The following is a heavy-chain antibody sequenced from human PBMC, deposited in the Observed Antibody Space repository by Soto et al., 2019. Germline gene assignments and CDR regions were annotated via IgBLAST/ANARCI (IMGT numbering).Heavy chain of an antibody. J-gene: IGHJ4*02. CDR3: ARPPGHISDWCYFDL. D-gene: IGHD3-9*01. CDR1: GYSFIDYY. CDR2: ISPKSGGT. V-gene: IGHV1-2*02. Sequence: PWPSVKVSCXASGYSFIDYYTHWVRQAPGQGFEWMGRISPKSGGTNYAQKFEGRVTMTWDTSLNTAYMELSSLISDDTAVYYCARPPGHISDWCYFDLWGQGTLVTVSS.